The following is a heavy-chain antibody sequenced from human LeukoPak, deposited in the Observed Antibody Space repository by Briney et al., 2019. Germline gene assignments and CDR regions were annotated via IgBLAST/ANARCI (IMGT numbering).Heavy chain of an antibody. CDR2: INHSGST. Sequence: SETLSLTCAVYGGSFSGYYWSWIRQPPGKGLEWIGEINHSGSTNYNPSLKSRVTISVDTSKNQFSLKLSSVTAADTAVYYCARGARLRPHNWFDPWGQGTLVTVSS. CDR3: ARGARLRPHNWFDP. CDR1: GGSFSGYY. J-gene: IGHJ5*02. V-gene: IGHV4-34*01.